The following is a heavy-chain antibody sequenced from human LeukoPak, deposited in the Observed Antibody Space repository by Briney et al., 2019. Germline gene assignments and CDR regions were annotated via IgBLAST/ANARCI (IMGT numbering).Heavy chain of an antibody. D-gene: IGHD2-21*01. CDR3: ASGVVVIAPDAFDI. V-gene: IGHV3-7*01. J-gene: IGHJ3*02. Sequence: PGGSLRLSCAASGFTFSSYWMSWVRQAPGKGLEWVANIKFDGSDKYFVESVKGRFTISRDNSKNTLYLQMNSLRAEDTAVYYCASGVVVIAPDAFDIWGQGTMVTVSS. CDR2: IKFDGSDK. CDR1: GFTFSSYW.